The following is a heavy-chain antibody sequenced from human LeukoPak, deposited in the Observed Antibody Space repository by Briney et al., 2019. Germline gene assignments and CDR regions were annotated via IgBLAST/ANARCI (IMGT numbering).Heavy chain of an antibody. D-gene: IGHD5-18*01. CDR3: ARGHGYTYGNGGIDY. CDR1: GXSSSSSY. V-gene: IGHV4-59*08. CDR2: IHNTGST. J-gene: IGHJ4*02. Sequence: SETLSLTWTVSGXSSSSSYWSWIRQPPGKGLEWIGYIHNTGSTNYNPSLKSRVTMSVDMSKNQFSLNLTSVTAADTAVYYCARGHGYTYGNGGIDYWGQGTLVTVSS.